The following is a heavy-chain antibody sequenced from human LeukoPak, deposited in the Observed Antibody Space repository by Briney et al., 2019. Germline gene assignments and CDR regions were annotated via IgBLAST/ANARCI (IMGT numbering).Heavy chain of an antibody. V-gene: IGHV3-23*01. CDR2: ISASGTST. CDR1: GSTFSSYV. Sequence: GGSLRLSCAASGSTFSSYVMSWVRQAPGKGLEWVSVISASGTSTYYADSVKGRFTISRDNSKNTLYLQMNSLRAEDTAVYYCAKVGMVYSSSPFDYWGQGTLVTVSS. D-gene: IGHD6-13*01. J-gene: IGHJ4*02. CDR3: AKVGMVYSSSPFDY.